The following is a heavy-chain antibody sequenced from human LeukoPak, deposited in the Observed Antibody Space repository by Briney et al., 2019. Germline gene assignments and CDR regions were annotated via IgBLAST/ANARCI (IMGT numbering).Heavy chain of an antibody. J-gene: IGHJ3*02. V-gene: IGHV3-21*06. CDR3: ARIDAFDI. CDR1: GFTFSNYN. Sequence: GGSLRLSCAASGFTFSNYNMNWVRQAPGKGLEWVSYISSRGSYTYYADSVKGRFTISRDNAKNSLYLQMNSLRAEDTAVYYCARIDAFDIWGQGTMGTVS. CDR2: ISSRGSYT.